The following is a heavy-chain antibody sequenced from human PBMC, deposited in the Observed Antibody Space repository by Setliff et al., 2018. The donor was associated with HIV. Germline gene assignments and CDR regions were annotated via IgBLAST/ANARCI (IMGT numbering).Heavy chain of an antibody. CDR1: GFTFSSYS. Sequence: GSLRLSCAASGFTFSSYSMNWVRQAPGKGLEWVSSISSSSSYIYYADSVKGRFTISRDNAKNSLYLQMNSLRAEDTAVYYCARGGFWPNDAFDIWGQGTMVTVSS. CDR2: ISSSSSYI. D-gene: IGHD3-3*01. J-gene: IGHJ3*02. CDR3: ARGGFWPNDAFDI. V-gene: IGHV3-21*01.